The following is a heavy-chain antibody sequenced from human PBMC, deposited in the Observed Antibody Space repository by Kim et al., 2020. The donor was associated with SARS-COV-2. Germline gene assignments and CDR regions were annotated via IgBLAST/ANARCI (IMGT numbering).Heavy chain of an antibody. CDR1: GFTFSSYW. D-gene: IGHD6-19*01. V-gene: IGHV3-7*01. J-gene: IGHJ6*02. Sequence: GGSLRLSCAASGFTFSSYWMSWVRQAPGKGLEWVANIKQDGSEKYYVDSVKGRFTISRDNAKNSLYLQMNSLRAEDTAVYYCARDHPSEQWLVNYYYYYGMDVWGQGTTVTVSS. CDR3: ARDHPSEQWLVNYYYYYGMDV. CDR2: IKQDGSEK.